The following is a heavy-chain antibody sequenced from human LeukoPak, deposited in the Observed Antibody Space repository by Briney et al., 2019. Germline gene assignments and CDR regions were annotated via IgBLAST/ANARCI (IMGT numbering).Heavy chain of an antibody. D-gene: IGHD3-22*01. CDR3: AREYSSGYYHD. CDR2: ISYDGSNK. J-gene: IGHJ4*02. V-gene: IGHV3-30*04. Sequence: TGGSLRLSCAASGFTFSSYAMHWVRQAPGKGLEWVAVISYDGSNKYYADSVKGRFTISRDNSKNTLYLQMNSLRAEDTAVYYCAREYSSGYYHDWGQGTLVTASS. CDR1: GFTFSSYA.